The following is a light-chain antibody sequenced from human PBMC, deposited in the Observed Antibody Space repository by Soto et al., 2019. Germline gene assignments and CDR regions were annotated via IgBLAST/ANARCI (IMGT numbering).Light chain of an antibody. J-gene: IGKJ4*01. CDR2: DAS. Sequence: DIQMTQSPSSLSESVGDRVTITCQASQAISNYLNWYQQKPGKAPKLLIYDASNLETGVPSRFSGSGSGTDFTFTISSLQPEDIATYYCQQYDNLALTFGGGTKVEIK. CDR1: QAISNY. V-gene: IGKV1-33*01. CDR3: QQYDNLALT.